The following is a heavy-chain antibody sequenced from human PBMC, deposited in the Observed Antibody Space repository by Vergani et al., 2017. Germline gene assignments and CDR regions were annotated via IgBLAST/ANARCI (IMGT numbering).Heavy chain of an antibody. J-gene: IGHJ5*02. Sequence: QLQLQESGPGLVKPSATLSLTCSVSGASIRSSNYYWGWLRQPPGKGLEWIASIYYSRSTYYNPSLKSRFTISVDTSKNQFSLKLSSVTAADTAVYFCARHSTLEWLVELVWVAPWGQGILFTVSS. V-gene: IGHV4-39*01. CDR2: IYYSRST. CDR3: ARHSTLEWLVELVWVAP. CDR1: GASIRSSNYY. D-gene: IGHD6-19*01.